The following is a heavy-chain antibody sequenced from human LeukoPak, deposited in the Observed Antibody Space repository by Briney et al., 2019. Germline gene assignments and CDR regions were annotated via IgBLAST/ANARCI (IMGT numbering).Heavy chain of an antibody. Sequence: QSGGSLRLSCAASGFTFSLYSMNWVRQAPGKGLEWVSYITSGSSTIYYADSVKGRFTISRDNAKNSLYLQMNSLRAEDTAVYYCARGVVRYFDYWGQGALVTVSS. V-gene: IGHV3-48*04. CDR2: ITSGSSTI. D-gene: IGHD3-9*01. J-gene: IGHJ4*02. CDR3: ARGVVRYFDY. CDR1: GFTFSLYS.